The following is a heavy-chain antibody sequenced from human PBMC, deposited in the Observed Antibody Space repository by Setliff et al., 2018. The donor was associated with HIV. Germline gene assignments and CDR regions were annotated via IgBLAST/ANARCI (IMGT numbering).Heavy chain of an antibody. CDR3: ARPYYDILTGYPTSSNWFDP. Sequence: LSLTCTVSGGSISSSSYYWGWIRQPPGKGLEWIGSIYYSGSTYYNPSLKSRVTISVDTSKNQFSLKLSSVTAADTAVYYCARPYYDILTGYPTSSNWFDPWGQGTLVTVSS. V-gene: IGHV4-39*01. J-gene: IGHJ5*02. D-gene: IGHD3-9*01. CDR2: IYYSGST. CDR1: GGSISSSSYY.